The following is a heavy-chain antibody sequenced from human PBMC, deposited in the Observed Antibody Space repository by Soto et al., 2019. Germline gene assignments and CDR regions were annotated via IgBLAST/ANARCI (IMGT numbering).Heavy chain of an antibody. D-gene: IGHD6-13*01. CDR2: IYYSGST. Sequence: QVQLQESGPGLVKPSETLSLTCTVSGGSVSSGSYYWSWIRQPPGKGLEWIGYIYYSGSTNYNPSLRSRVTISVDTSKNHFSLKLSSVTAADTAVYYGARVFRLAAASDPWGQGTLVTVSS. CDR1: GGSVSSGSYY. J-gene: IGHJ5*02. CDR3: ARVFRLAAASDP. V-gene: IGHV4-61*03.